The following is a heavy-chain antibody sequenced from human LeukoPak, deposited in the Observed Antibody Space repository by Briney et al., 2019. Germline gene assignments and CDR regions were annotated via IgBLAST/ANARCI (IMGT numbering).Heavy chain of an antibody. CDR2: ISSSGSTI. J-gene: IGHJ6*03. CDR1: GFTFSTYS. D-gene: IGHD3-16*01. CDR3: ASLGDYYCYYCMDV. Sequence: GGSLRLSCAASGFTFSTYSMNWVRQAPGKGLEWVSYISSSGSTIYYADSVKGRFTISRDNAKNSLYLQMNSLRAEDTAVYYCASLGDYYCYYCMDVWGKGTTVTVSS. V-gene: IGHV3-48*04.